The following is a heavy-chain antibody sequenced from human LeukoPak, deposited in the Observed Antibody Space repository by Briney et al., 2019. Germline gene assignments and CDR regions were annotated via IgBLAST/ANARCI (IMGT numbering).Heavy chain of an antibody. CDR2: IIPVVGTA. CDR1: GGTFRSYA. D-gene: IGHD4-17*01. J-gene: IGHJ3*02. Sequence: SVRLSCKASGGTFRSYAMSWVRQAPGQGLEWIGGIIPVVGTANYAQSLQGRVTISADESTSTAYMELSSLRAEDTAVYYCAKGPGSDYGDYVRALDNWGQGTMVTVSS. CDR3: AKGPGSDYGDYVRALDN. V-gene: IGHV1-69*13.